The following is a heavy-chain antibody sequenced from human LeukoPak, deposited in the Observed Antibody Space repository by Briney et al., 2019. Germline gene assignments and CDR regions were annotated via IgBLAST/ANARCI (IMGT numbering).Heavy chain of an antibody. CDR2: IIPIFGTA. CDR1: GGTFSSYA. J-gene: IGHJ4*02. Sequence: SVKVSCKASGGTFSSYAISWVRQAPGQGLEWMGGIIPIFGTANYAQKFQGRVTITTDESTSTAYMELSSLRSEDTAVYYCALNRISSSSSAYYFDYWGQGTLVTVSS. CDR3: ALNRISSSSSAYYFDY. D-gene: IGHD6-6*01. V-gene: IGHV1-69*05.